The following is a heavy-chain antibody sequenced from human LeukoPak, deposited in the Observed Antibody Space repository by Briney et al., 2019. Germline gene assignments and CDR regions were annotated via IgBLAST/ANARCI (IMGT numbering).Heavy chain of an antibody. J-gene: IGHJ3*02. D-gene: IGHD3-22*01. CDR1: GFTFSSYA. Sequence: PGGSLRLSCAASGFTFSSYAMRWVRQAPGKGLEWVSAINGSGGSTYYADSVKGRFTISRDNSKNTLYLQMNSLRAEDTAVYYCAKTYYYDSSGYADAFDIWGQGTMVTVSS. V-gene: IGHV3-23*01. CDR2: INGSGGST. CDR3: AKTYYYDSSGYADAFDI.